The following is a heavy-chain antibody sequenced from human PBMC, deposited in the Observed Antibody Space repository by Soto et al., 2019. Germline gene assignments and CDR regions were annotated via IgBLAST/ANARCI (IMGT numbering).Heavy chain of an antibody. CDR2: INHSGST. J-gene: IGHJ4*02. Sequence: QVQLQQWGAGLLKPSETLSLTCAVYGGSFSGYYWSWIRQPPGKGLEWIGEINHSGSTNYNPSLKSRVTISVDTSKNQFSLKLSSVTAADTAVYYCARDRLAAAGTGYWGQGTLVTVSS. D-gene: IGHD6-13*01. V-gene: IGHV4-34*01. CDR3: ARDRLAAAGTGY. CDR1: GGSFSGYY.